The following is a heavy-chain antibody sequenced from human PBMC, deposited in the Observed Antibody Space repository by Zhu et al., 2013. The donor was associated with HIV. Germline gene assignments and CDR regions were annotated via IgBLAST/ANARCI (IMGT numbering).Heavy chain of an antibody. D-gene: IGHD2-15*01. CDR2: ISHSGST. CDR1: GGSFTGYS. J-gene: IGHJ4*02. CDR3: ARDNCSGGSCYYNYFDY. Sequence: QVQLQQWGAGLLKPSETLSLTCAVYGGSFTGYSWTWIRQPPGKGLEWIGEISHSGSTDYNPSLKSRVTISVDTSKNQFSLKLSSVTAADTAVYFCARDNCSGGSCYYNYFDYWGQGTLVTVSS. V-gene: IGHV4-34*01.